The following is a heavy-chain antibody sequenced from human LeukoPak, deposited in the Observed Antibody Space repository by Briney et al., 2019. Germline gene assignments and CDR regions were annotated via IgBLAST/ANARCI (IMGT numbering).Heavy chain of an antibody. CDR2: ISAYNGNT. J-gene: IGHJ6*03. Sequence: GASVKVSCKASGYTFTSYGISWVRQAPGQGLEWMGWISAYNGNTNYAQKLQGRVTMTTDTSTSTAYMELRSLRSDDTAVYYCARVGGYDFWSGYYTYYYYMDVWGKGTTVTVSS. CDR1: GYTFTSYG. D-gene: IGHD3-3*01. V-gene: IGHV1-18*01. CDR3: ARVGGYDFWSGYYTYYYYMDV.